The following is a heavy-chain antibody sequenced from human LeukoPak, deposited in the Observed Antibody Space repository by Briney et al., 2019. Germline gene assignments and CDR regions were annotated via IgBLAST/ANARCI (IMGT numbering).Heavy chain of an antibody. CDR3: ARDWDGDLDLGM. CDR1: GYTFTSYD. D-gene: IGHD4-17*01. V-gene: IGHV1-8*01. CDR2: MNPNSGNT. Sequence: ASVKVSCKASGYTFTSYDINWVRQATGQGLEWMGWMNPNSGNTGYAQKFQGRVTMTRNTSISTAYMELSSLRSEDTAVYYCARDWDGDLDLGMWGQGTLVTVSS. J-gene: IGHJ4*02.